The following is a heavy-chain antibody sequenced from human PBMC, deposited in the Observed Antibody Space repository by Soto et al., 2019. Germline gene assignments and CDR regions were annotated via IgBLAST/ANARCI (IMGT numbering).Heavy chain of an antibody. CDR3: ARTRRGETAIITDGLDL. CDR2: IWYHGAYE. D-gene: IGHD5-18*01. CDR1: GFSFNTYG. Sequence: QEQLVESGGGVGQPGRSLRLSCAASGFSFNTYGMNWVRQAPGRGLEWVALIWYHGAYEYYADSVKGRFTITRDNSRNTLYLQMNSLKAEDTAVYYCARTRRGETAIITDGLDLWGQGTQVTVSS. J-gene: IGHJ5*02. V-gene: IGHV3-33*01.